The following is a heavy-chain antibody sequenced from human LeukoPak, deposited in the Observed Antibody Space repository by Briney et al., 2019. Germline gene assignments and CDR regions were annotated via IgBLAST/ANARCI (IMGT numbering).Heavy chain of an antibody. J-gene: IGHJ4*02. CDR1: GYTFTGYY. Sequence: ASVKVSCKASGYTFTGYYMHWVRQAPGQGLEWMGWINPNSGGTNYAQKFQGRVTMTRDTSISTAYMELSRLRSDDTAVYYCARDRVNYYDSSGYSDYWGRGTLVAVSS. CDR2: INPNSGGT. CDR3: ARDRVNYYDSSGYSDY. D-gene: IGHD3-22*01. V-gene: IGHV1-2*02.